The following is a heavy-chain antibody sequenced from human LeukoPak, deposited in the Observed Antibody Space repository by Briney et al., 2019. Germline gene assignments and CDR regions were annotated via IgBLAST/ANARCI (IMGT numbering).Heavy chain of an antibody. J-gene: IGHJ4*02. Sequence: PGGSLRLSCAASGFTFSNAWMSWVRQAPGKGLEWVGRIKSKTDGGTTDYAAPVKGRFTISRDDSKNTLYLQMNSLKTEDTAVYYCTTRPEVLRYFDWFGKNPYYFDYWGQGTLVTVSS. V-gene: IGHV3-15*01. CDR1: GFTFSNAW. CDR3: TTRPEVLRYFDWFGKNPYYFDY. CDR2: IKSKTDGGTT. D-gene: IGHD3-9*01.